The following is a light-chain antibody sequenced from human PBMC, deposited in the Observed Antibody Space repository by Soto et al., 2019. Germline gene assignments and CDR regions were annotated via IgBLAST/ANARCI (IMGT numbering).Light chain of an antibody. CDR2: DAY. V-gene: IGKV3-11*01. CDR3: HQYDKAPQT. J-gene: IGKJ2*01. Sequence: EVVLTQSPVTLSLSPGERATLSCRASQSFRGLLAWYQQKPGQAPRLLIYDAYNRATGIPPRFSGSGSGTDFTLTISSLEPEDSAVYYCHQYDKAPQTFGQGTKVEIK. CDR1: QSFRGL.